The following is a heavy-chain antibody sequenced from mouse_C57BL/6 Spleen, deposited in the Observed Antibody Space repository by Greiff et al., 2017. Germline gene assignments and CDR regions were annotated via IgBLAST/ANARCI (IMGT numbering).Heavy chain of an antibody. CDR3: ARTGYYGSFAY. D-gene: IGHD1-1*01. V-gene: IGHV1-69*01. Sequence: QVQLKQPGAELVMPGASVKLSCKASGYTFTSYWMHWVKQRPGQGLEWIGEIDPSDSYTNYNQKFKGKSTLTVDKSSSTAYMQLSSLTSEDSAVYYCARTGYYGSFAYWGQGTLVTVSA. CDR1: GYTFTSYW. CDR2: IDPSDSYT. J-gene: IGHJ3*01.